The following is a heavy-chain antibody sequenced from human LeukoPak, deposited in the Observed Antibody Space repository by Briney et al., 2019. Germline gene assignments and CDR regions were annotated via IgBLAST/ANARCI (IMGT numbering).Heavy chain of an antibody. J-gene: IGHJ6*03. Sequence: GGSLRLSCAASGFTFSSYSMNWVRQAPGKGLEWVSYISSSSSTIYYADSVKGRFTISRDNAKNSLYLQMNSLRAEDTAVYYCARGIGSSSSYYYYYMDVWGKGTTVTVSS. V-gene: IGHV3-48*01. D-gene: IGHD6-6*01. CDR2: ISSSSSTI. CDR3: ARGIGSSSSYYYYYMDV. CDR1: GFTFSSYS.